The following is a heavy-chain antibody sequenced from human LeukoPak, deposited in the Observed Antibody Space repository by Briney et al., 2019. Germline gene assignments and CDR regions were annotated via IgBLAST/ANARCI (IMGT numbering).Heavy chain of an antibody. J-gene: IGHJ4*02. CDR2: MNPNSGNT. Sequence: ASVKVSCKASGGTFSSYDINWVRQATGQGLEWMGWMNPNSGNTGYAQKFQGRVTITRNTSISTAYMELSSLRSEDTAVYYCARGGPRDYYEDYWGQGTLVTVSS. CDR3: ARGGPRDYYEDY. D-gene: IGHD3-22*01. V-gene: IGHV1-8*03. CDR1: GGTFSSYD.